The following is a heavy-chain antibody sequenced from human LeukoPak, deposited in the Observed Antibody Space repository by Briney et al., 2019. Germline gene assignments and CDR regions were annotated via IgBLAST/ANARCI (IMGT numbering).Heavy chain of an antibody. J-gene: IGHJ4*02. CDR1: GGSISSSNW. CDR3: ARTVPGYDYVWGSYRLSSYFDY. Sequence: SETLSLTCAVSGGSISSSNWWSWVRQPPGKGLEWIGEIYHSGSTNYNPSLKSRVTISVDKSKNQFSLKLSSGTAADTAVYYCARTVPGYDYVWGSYRLSSYFDYWGQGTLVTVSS. D-gene: IGHD3-16*02. CDR2: IYHSGST. V-gene: IGHV4-4*02.